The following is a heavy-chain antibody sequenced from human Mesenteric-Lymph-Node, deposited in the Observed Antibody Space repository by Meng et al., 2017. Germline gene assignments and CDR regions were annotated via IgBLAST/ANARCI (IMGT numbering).Heavy chain of an antibody. CDR1: GFTFSDYY. CDR3: ACGSGTYKRSYLY. CDR2: ISNSGSTI. D-gene: IGHD3-10*01. Sequence: GGSLRLSCAASGFTFSDYYMSRIRQAPGKGPEWVSYISNSGSTIYYADSVKGRFTISRDNAQNSLYLQMNSLRAEDTAVYYCACGSGTYKRSYLYWGKGTLVTVSS. J-gene: IGHJ4*02. V-gene: IGHV3-11*01.